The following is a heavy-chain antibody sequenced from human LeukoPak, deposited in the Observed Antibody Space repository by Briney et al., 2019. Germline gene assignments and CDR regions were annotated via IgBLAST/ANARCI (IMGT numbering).Heavy chain of an antibody. V-gene: IGHV4-39*07. CDR3: ASWVGAHPVGIDY. CDR2: INHSGST. J-gene: IGHJ4*02. Sequence: PSETLSLTCTVSGDSISSNTYYWGWIRQPPGKGLEWIGEINHSGSTNYNPSLKSRVTISVDTSKNQFSLKVSSVTAADTAVYYCASWVGAHPVGIDYWGQGTLVTVSS. D-gene: IGHD2-2*01. CDR1: GDSISSNTYY.